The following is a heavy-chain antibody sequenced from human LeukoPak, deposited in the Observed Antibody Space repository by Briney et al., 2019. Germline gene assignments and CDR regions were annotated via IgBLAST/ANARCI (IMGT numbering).Heavy chain of an antibody. CDR1: GFTFSDYY. V-gene: IGHV3-11*04. J-gene: IGHJ3*02. D-gene: IGHD4-11*01. Sequence: PGGSLRLSCAASGFTFSDYYMSWIRQAPGKGLEWVSYISSGSGTIYYADSVKGRFTISRDNAKNSLYLQMNSLSAEDTAVYYCARAQKYSYDAFDIWGQGTMVTVSS. CDR2: ISSGSGTI. CDR3: ARAQKYSYDAFDI.